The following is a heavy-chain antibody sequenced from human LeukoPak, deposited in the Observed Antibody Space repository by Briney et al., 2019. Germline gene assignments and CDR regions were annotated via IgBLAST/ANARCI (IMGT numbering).Heavy chain of an antibody. D-gene: IGHD3-22*01. CDR3: ARGGNLHYYDSSGYYPFDY. J-gene: IGHJ4*02. CDR1: GGSISSYY. Sequence: SETLSLTCTVSGGSISSYYWGWIRQPPGKGLEWIGSIYYSGSTYYNPSLKSRVTISVDTSKNQFSLKLSSVTAADTAVYYCARGGNLHYYDSSGYYPFDYWGQGTLVTVSS. V-gene: IGHV4-39*07. CDR2: IYYSGST.